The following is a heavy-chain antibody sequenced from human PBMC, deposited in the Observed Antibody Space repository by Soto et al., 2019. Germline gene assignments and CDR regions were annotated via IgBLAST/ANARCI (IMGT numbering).Heavy chain of an antibody. D-gene: IGHD2-2*01. Sequence: GGSLRLSCAASGFTFSSYAMSWVRQAPGKGLEWVSAISGSGGSTYYADSVKGRFTISRDNSKNTLYLQMNSLRAEDTAVYYCAIGRYCSSTSCYGGGDAFDIWGQGTMVTVSS. CDR1: GFTFSSYA. J-gene: IGHJ3*02. V-gene: IGHV3-23*01. CDR3: AIGRYCSSTSCYGGGDAFDI. CDR2: ISGSGGST.